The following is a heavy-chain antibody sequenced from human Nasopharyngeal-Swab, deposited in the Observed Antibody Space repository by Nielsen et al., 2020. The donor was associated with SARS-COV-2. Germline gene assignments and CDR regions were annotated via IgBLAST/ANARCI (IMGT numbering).Heavy chain of an antibody. CDR2: TYHRSQWYN. J-gene: IGHJ4*02. Sequence: SETLSLTCAISGDSVSSTIAAWHWIRPSPSRGLEWLGRTYHRSQWYNDYAVSVRSRITISPDLSKNQFSLHLNSVTPEDTAVYYCASFAQGSPSLYWGQGILVTVSS. CDR3: ASFAQGSPSLY. CDR1: GDSVSSTIAA. V-gene: IGHV6-1*01.